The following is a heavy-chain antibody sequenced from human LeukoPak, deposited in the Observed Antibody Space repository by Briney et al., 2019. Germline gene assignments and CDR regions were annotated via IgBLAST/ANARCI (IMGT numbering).Heavy chain of an antibody. CDR3: ARLFTGTTSDY. J-gene: IGHJ4*02. D-gene: IGHD1-7*01. Sequence: SETLSLTCAVSGYSISSGYYWVWIRQPPGKGLEWIGSIYHSGSTYYNPSLKRRVTISVDTSKNQFSLKLSSVTAADTAVYYCARLFTGTTSDYWGQGTLVTVSS. CDR1: GYSISSGYY. V-gene: IGHV4-38-2*01. CDR2: IYHSGST.